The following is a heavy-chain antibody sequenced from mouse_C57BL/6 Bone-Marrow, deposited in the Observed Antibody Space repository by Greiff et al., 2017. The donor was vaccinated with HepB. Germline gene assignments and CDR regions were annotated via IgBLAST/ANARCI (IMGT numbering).Heavy chain of an antibody. Sequence: LQESGAELARPGASVKMSCKASGYTFTSYTMHWVKQRPGQGLEWIGYINPSSGYNKYNQKFKDKATLTADKSSSTAYMQLSSLTSEDSAVYYCARSRLCSYWGQGTLVTVSA. CDR3: ARSRLCSY. D-gene: IGHD2-3*01. CDR2: INPSSGYN. J-gene: IGHJ3*01. V-gene: IGHV1-4*01. CDR1: GYTFTSYT.